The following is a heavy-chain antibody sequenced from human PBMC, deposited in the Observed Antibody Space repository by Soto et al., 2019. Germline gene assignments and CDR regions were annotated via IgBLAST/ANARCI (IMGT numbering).Heavy chain of an antibody. D-gene: IGHD6-19*01. CDR1: GFTFADYE. J-gene: IGHJ3*02. CDR3: SRSGGWYGADAVEM. Sequence: QVQLVESGGGLVQPGGSLRLSCAASGFTFADYEMSWIRQAAGKGPEWVSFLSRSGNTIYYADSVKGRFSISRDNAENSLNLQMERLRGEGSANYVGSRSGGWYGADAVEMWCQGTMVTDSA. CDR2: LSRSGNTI. V-gene: IGHV3-11*01.